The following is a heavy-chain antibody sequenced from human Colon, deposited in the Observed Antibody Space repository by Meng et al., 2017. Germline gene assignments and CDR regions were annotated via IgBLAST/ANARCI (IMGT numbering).Heavy chain of an antibody. CDR3: TRSRPTSRAC. J-gene: IGHJ4*02. Sequence: VQLLVSGGGLSKPGESLRLHCLASGFRFRDFSMTWARQAPGKGLEWVSSISSSGNIIHYADSVRGRLIISRDNAKESVHLQMNDLRVEDTAMYYCTRSRPTSRACWGQGTLVTVSS. D-gene: IGHD6-13*01. CDR1: GFRFRDFS. CDR2: ISSSGNII. V-gene: IGHV3-21*01.